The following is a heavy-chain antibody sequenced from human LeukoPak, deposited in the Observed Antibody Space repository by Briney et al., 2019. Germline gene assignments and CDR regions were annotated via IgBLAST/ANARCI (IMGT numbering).Heavy chain of an antibody. CDR1: GGTFTSYA. Sequence: GSSVKVSCTASGGTFTSYAISWVRQAPGQGLEWMGRIIPILGIANYAQKFQGRVTITADKSTSTAYMELSSLRSEDTAVYYCASRYCSSTSCIFDYWGQGTLVTVSS. CDR3: ASRYCSSTSCIFDY. V-gene: IGHV1-69*04. J-gene: IGHJ4*02. CDR2: IIPILGIA. D-gene: IGHD2-2*01.